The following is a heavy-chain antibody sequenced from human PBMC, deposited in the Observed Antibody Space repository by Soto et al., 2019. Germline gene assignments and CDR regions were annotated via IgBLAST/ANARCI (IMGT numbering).Heavy chain of an antibody. CDR2: ISFHGNNK. D-gene: IGHD2-2*01. CDR1: GFTFSSYA. Sequence: GGSLRLSCAASGFTFSSYAMHWVRQAPGKGLQRVAVISFHGNNKYYADSVKGRFTISRDNSKNTLYLQMNSLRAEDTAVYYCARDHCSSSSCYWYYGMDVWGQGTTVTVSS. CDR3: ARDHCSSSSCYWYYGMDV. V-gene: IGHV3-30-3*01. J-gene: IGHJ6*02.